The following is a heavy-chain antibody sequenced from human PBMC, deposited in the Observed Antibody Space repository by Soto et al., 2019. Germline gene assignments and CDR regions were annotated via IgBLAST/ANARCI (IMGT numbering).Heavy chain of an antibody. CDR1: GFTFRDYV. J-gene: IGHJ4*02. V-gene: IGHV3-9*01. CDR2: ISRNSDST. D-gene: IGHD3-9*01. CDR3: VRAGTGYQLDY. Sequence: GGSLRLSCVASGFTFRDYVMHWVRQAPGKGLEWVSAISRNSDSTAYADSVKGRFSISRDNAKNSLYLQMNSLRAEDTALYYCVRAGTGYQLDYWGQGTLVTVSS.